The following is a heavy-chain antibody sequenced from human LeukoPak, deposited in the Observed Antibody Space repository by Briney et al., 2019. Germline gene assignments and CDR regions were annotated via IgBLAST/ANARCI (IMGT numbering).Heavy chain of an antibody. V-gene: IGHV5-51*01. CDR2: IYPGDSDT. J-gene: IGHJ2*01. CDR3: AREGGSQHWYFDL. Sequence: GESLKISCKGSGYSFTSYWIGWVRQMPGKGLEWMGIIYPGDSDTTYSPSFQGQVTISADKSITTAYPQLNSLKASDTAMYYCAREGGSQHWYFDLWGRGTLVTVSS. CDR1: GYSFTSYW.